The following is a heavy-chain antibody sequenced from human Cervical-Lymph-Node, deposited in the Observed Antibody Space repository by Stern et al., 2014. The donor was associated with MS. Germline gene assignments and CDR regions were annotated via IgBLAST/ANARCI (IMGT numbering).Heavy chain of an antibody. Sequence: QLQESGPGLVKPSETLSLTCAVSGDSISSYTHYWAWIRQPPGKGLEWIGSVYYSGATYYNPSLKSPVTISVDTSKNHFSLGLNSVTAADTAVYYCAKHACTGAACPFDLWGQGTLVTVSS. CDR2: VYYSGAT. D-gene: IGHD2-8*02. V-gene: IGHV4-39*01. CDR1: GDSISSYTHY. CDR3: AKHACTGAACPFDL. J-gene: IGHJ4*02.